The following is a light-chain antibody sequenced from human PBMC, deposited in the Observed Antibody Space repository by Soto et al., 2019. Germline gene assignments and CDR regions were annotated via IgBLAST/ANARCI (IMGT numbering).Light chain of an antibody. CDR3: SSYAGSNIVV. CDR1: SSDVGGYNY. Sequence: QSALTQPPSASGSPGQSVTISFTGTSSDVGGYNYVSWYQQHPGKAPKLMIYEVSKRPSGVPDRFSGSKSGNTASLTVSGLQAEDEADYYCSSYAGSNIVVLGGGTQLTVL. V-gene: IGLV2-8*01. CDR2: EVS. J-gene: IGLJ2*01.